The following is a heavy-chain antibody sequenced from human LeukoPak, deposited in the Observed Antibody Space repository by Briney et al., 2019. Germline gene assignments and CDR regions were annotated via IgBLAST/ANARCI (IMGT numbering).Heavy chain of an antibody. Sequence: GRSLRLSCAASGFTFSSYGMHRVRQAPGKGLEWVAVISYDGSNKYYADSVKGRFTISRDNSKNTLYLQMNSLRAEDTAVYYCAKDLGWLQSEYAFDIWGQGTMVTVSS. CDR3: AKDLGWLQSEYAFDI. J-gene: IGHJ3*02. D-gene: IGHD5-24*01. CDR2: ISYDGSNK. V-gene: IGHV3-30*18. CDR1: GFTFSSYG.